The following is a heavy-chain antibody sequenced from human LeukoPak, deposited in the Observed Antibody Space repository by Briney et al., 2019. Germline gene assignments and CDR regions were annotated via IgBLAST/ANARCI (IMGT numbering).Heavy chain of an antibody. CDR3: AKELSSRDFFDS. CDR1: GFTFSSYS. CDR2: ISESGGGT. J-gene: IGHJ4*02. Sequence: TGGSLRLSCAASGFTFSSYSMNWVRQAPGKGLEWVSTISESGGGTYYADSVEGRFTISRDNSKNTVYLQMNSLRDEDTAVYYCAKELSSRDFFDSWGQGTLVTVSS. D-gene: IGHD2-2*01. V-gene: IGHV3-23*01.